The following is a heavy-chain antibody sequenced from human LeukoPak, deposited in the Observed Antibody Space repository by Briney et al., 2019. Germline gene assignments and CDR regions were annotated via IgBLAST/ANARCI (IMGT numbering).Heavy chain of an antibody. V-gene: IGHV4-39*07. CDR2: IFPGGST. CDR1: GGPISSSSYY. Sequence: SETLSLTCTVSGGPISSSSYYWGWIRQPPGKGLEWIGSIFPGGSTYYNPSLKSRVTISLDASKNQFSLKLNSVTAADTAVYYCARLAVDIVATSFDYWGQGTLVTVSS. CDR3: ARLAVDIVATSFDY. J-gene: IGHJ4*02. D-gene: IGHD5-12*01.